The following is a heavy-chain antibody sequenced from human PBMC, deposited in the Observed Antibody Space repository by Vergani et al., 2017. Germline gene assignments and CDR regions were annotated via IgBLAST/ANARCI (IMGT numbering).Heavy chain of an antibody. J-gene: IGHJ5*02. CDR3: AKDMWDGIIGTTSRNDWFDP. V-gene: IGHV3-23*01. CDR2: LSASGHNT. D-gene: IGHD1-7*01. Sequence: EMQLLESGGGLVKPGGSLRLSCAASGFTFGSYAMTWVRQAPGKGLEWVSALSASGHNTYHADSVKGRFTISRDNSKNTLYLQMNSLRAEDTAVYFCAKDMWDGIIGTTSRNDWFDPWGQGTLVTVSS. CDR1: GFTFGSYA.